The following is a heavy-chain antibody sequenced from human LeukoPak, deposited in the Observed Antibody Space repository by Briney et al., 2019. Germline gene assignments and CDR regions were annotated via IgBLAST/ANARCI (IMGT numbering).Heavy chain of an antibody. Sequence: SQTLSLTCTVSGGSISSGSYSWSWIRQPAGKGLEWIGRIYTSGSTNYNPSLKSRVTISVDTSKNQFSLKLSSVTVADTAVYYCARGNGYCSSTSCPHWFDPWGQGTLVTVSS. CDR2: IYTSGST. CDR1: GGSISSGSYS. CDR3: ARGNGYCSSTSCPHWFDP. V-gene: IGHV4-61*02. D-gene: IGHD2-2*01. J-gene: IGHJ5*02.